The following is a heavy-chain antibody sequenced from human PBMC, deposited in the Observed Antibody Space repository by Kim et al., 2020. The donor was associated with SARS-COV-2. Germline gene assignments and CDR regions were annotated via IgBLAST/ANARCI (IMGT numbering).Heavy chain of an antibody. J-gene: IGHJ6*02. Sequence: GESLKISCKGSGYSFTSYWISWVRQMPGKGLEWMGRIDPSDSYTNYSPSFQGHVTISADKSISTAYLQWSSLKASDTAMYYCARREVAAAGHHNRGMDVWGQGTTVTVSS. CDR1: GYSFTSYW. CDR2: IDPSDSYT. V-gene: IGHV5-10-1*01. D-gene: IGHD6-13*01. CDR3: ARREVAAAGHHNRGMDV.